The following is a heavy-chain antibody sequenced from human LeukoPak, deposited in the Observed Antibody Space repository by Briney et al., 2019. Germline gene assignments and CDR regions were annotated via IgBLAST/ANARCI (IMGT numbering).Heavy chain of an antibody. CDR1: GGSFSGYY. Sequence: SETLSLTCAVYGGSFSGYYWSWIRQPPGKGLKWIGEINHSGSTNYNPSLKSRVTISVDTSKNQFSLKLSSVTAADTAVYYCARDRGDSSGYYHFDYWGQGTLVTVSS. J-gene: IGHJ4*02. V-gene: IGHV4-34*01. CDR3: ARDRGDSSGYYHFDY. D-gene: IGHD3-22*01. CDR2: INHSGST.